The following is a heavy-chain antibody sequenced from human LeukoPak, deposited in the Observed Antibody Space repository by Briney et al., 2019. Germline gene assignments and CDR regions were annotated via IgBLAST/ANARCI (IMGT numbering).Heavy chain of an antibody. V-gene: IGHV4-39*01. J-gene: IGHJ5*02. Sequence: SETLSLTCTVSGDSIGSSSYYWGWIRQPPGKGLEWIGSIYYSGSTYYNPSLKSRVTISVDTSKNQFSLKLSSVTAADTAVYYCARHDPYYYDSSGYYPGWFDPWGQGTLVTVSS. D-gene: IGHD3-22*01. CDR2: IYYSGST. CDR3: ARHDPYYYDSSGYYPGWFDP. CDR1: GDSIGSSSYY.